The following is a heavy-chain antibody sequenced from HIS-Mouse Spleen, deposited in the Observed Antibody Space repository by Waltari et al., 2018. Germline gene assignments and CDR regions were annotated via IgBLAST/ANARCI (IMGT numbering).Heavy chain of an antibody. CDR3: ARNIVVVVADAFDI. J-gene: IGHJ3*02. Sequence: QVQLVQSGAEVKKPGASVKVSCKASGYTFTSYDINWVRQATGHGLEWMGWMNPNSGNTGYAQKFQGRVTMTRNTSISTAYMELSSLRSEDTAVYYCARNIVVVVADAFDIWGQGTMVTVSS. CDR1: GYTFTSYD. V-gene: IGHV1-8*01. CDR2: MNPNSGNT. D-gene: IGHD2-15*01.